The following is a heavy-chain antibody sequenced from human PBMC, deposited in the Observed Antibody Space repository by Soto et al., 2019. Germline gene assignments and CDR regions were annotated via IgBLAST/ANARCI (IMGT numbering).Heavy chain of an antibody. CDR1: GGSISSYY. J-gene: IGHJ4*02. V-gene: IGHV4-59*01. D-gene: IGHD4-17*01. Sequence: SETLSLTCPVSGGSISSYYWSWIRQRPGKGLEWIGYIYYSGSTNYNPSLKSRVTISVDTSKKKFSLKLSSVTAADTAVYYCASAGDYEYFDYGGQGTLVTVSS. CDR2: IYYSGST. CDR3: ASAGDYEYFDY.